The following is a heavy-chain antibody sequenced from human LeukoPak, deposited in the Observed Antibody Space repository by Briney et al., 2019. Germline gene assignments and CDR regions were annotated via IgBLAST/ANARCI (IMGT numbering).Heavy chain of an antibody. CDR3: ARSSIFGVAQPPDDY. V-gene: IGHV3-21*01. J-gene: IGHJ4*02. D-gene: IGHD3-3*01. CDR1: GFTFSSHS. CDR2: ISSSSSYI. Sequence: GGSLRLSCAASGFTFSSHSMNWVRQAPGKGLEWVSSISSSSSYIYYADSVKGRFTISRDNAKNSLYLQMNSLRAEDTAVYYCARSSIFGVAQPPDDYWGQGTLVTVSS.